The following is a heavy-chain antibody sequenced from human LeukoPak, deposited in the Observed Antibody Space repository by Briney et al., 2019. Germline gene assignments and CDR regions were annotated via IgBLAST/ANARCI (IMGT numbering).Heavy chain of an antibody. V-gene: IGHV3-48*02. Sequence: GGSLRLSCAASGFTFSSYSMNWVRQAPGKRLEWVSYISRGRPTVHYADSVRGRFTISRDNAKNSLYLQMDSLRDEDTAVYYCVRDPEALDYWGQGALVTVSS. CDR2: ISRGRPTV. J-gene: IGHJ4*02. CDR3: VRDPEALDY. CDR1: GFTFSSYS.